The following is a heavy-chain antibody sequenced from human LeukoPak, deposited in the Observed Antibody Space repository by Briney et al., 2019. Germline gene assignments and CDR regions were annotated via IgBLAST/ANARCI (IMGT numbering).Heavy chain of an antibody. J-gene: IGHJ4*02. Sequence: PGGSLRLSCAASGFTFSSYDMHWVRQATGKGLEWVSAIGTAGDTYYPGSVKGRFTISRENAKNSLYLQMNSLRAGDTAVYYCARAGPQTGTYDYWGQGTLVTVSS. CDR2: IGTAGDT. D-gene: IGHD1/OR15-1a*01. V-gene: IGHV3-13*01. CDR1: GFTFSSYD. CDR3: ARAGPQTGTYDY.